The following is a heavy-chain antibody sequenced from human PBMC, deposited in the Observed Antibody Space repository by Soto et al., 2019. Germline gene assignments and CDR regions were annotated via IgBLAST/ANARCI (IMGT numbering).Heavy chain of an antibody. CDR3: ARGGGSTFNWFDP. J-gene: IGHJ5*02. Sequence: QLQLQESGPGLVKPSETLSLTCTVSGGSISSFNYFWGWIRQPPGKGLELIGSLYYSGNTYYNPSLQSRVTISVDTSKKQCTLTLRSVTAADTAVYYSARGGGSTFNWFDPWGQGTLVTVSP. CDR2: LYYSGNT. V-gene: IGHV4-39*01. D-gene: IGHD2-15*01. CDR1: GGSISSFNYF.